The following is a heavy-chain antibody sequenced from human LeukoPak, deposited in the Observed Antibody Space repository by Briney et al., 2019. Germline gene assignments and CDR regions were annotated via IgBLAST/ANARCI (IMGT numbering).Heavy chain of an antibody. J-gene: IGHJ4*02. CDR2: ISSSSNTI. CDR3: ARDRSIASDY. D-gene: IGHD6-6*01. Sequence: PGGSLRLSCEASGFTFSSCEMNWVRQSPGKGLEWVSYISSSSNTIYYADSVKGRFTISRDNAKNSLYLQMNSLRAEDTAVYYCARDRSIASDYWGQGTLVTVSS. CDR1: GFTFSSCE. V-gene: IGHV3-48*03.